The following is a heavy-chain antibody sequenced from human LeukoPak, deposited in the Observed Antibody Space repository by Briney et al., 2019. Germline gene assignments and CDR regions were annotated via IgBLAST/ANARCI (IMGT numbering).Heavy chain of an antibody. D-gene: IGHD3-10*01. CDR3: VRGDGFGAAFDY. Sequence: SETLSLTCTVSGGSISGYYWSWIRQSPGRGLEWIGYIYYSGSTNYHPSFKGRVTISLKTSKNQVSLRLTSMIAADTAVYYCVRGDGFGAAFDYWGQGSLVTVSS. CDR1: GGSISGYY. V-gene: IGHV4-59*12. CDR2: IYYSGST. J-gene: IGHJ4*02.